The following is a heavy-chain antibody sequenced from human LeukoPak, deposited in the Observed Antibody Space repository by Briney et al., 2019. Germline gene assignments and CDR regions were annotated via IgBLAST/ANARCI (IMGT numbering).Heavy chain of an antibody. Sequence: SETLSLTCTVSGGSISSGSYYWSWIRQPPGKGLEWIGYIYYSGSTYYNPSLKSRVTISVDTSKNQFSLKLSSVTAADTAVYYCARYHDSSGSRYYFDYRGQGTLVTVSS. CDR2: IYYSGST. D-gene: IGHD3-22*01. CDR3: ARYHDSSGSRYYFDY. V-gene: IGHV4-31*03. CDR1: GGSISSGSYY. J-gene: IGHJ4*02.